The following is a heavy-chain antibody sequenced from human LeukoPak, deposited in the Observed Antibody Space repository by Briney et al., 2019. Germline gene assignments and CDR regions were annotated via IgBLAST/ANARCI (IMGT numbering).Heavy chain of an antibody. CDR2: ISWNSGSI. CDR1: GFTFDDYA. Sequence: GGSLRLSCAASGFTFDDYAMHWVRQAPGKGLEWVSGISWNSGSIGYADSVKGRFTISRDNAKNSLYLQMNSLRAEDTALYYCCSADYWGQGTLVTVSS. D-gene: IGHD3-10*02. V-gene: IGHV3-9*01. J-gene: IGHJ4*02. CDR3: CSADY.